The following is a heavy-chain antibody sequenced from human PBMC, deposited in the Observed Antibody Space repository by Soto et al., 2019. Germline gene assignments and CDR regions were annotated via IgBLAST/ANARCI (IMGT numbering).Heavy chain of an antibody. D-gene: IGHD1-26*01. CDR3: ARDGTGSYEAFQH. CDR2: IGYDGSNK. V-gene: IGHV3-33*01. CDR1: GLIFSSYG. J-gene: IGHJ1*01. Sequence: QVQLAESGGGVVQPGRSLRLSCAVSGLIFSSYGMHWVRQAPGKGLEWVAVIGYDGSNKKYAESVKGRFTISRDNSKNTLYLQMNSLRVEDTAVYYCARDGTGSYEAFQHWGQGTLVTVSS.